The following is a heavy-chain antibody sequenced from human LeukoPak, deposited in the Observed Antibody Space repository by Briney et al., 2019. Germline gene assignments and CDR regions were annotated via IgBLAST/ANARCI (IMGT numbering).Heavy chain of an antibody. CDR3: ARVGNDFWSGYGAFDI. D-gene: IGHD3-3*01. J-gene: IGHJ3*02. Sequence: SQTLSLTCTVSGGSISSGSYYWSWIRQPAGKGLEWIGRIYTSGSTNYNPSLKSRVTFSIGASRNHFSLKMTSVTAADTAVYYCARVGNDFWSGYGAFDIWGQGTMVTVSS. CDR2: IYTSGST. CDR1: GGSISSGSYY. V-gene: IGHV4-61*02.